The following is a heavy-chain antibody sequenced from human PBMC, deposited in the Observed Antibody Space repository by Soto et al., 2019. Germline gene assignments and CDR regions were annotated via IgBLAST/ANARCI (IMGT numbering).Heavy chain of an antibody. J-gene: IGHJ3*02. Sequence: GGSLRLSCAASGFSFSTYSMNWVRQTPGKGLEWLSYIITTGGSMFYADSVRGRFTVSRDNGKNSVYLQMNSLTDEDTAVYYCARDTGYAFDIWGQGTRVTALQ. CDR2: IITTGGSM. CDR1: GFSFSTYS. D-gene: IGHD2-8*02. V-gene: IGHV3-48*02. CDR3: ARDTGYAFDI.